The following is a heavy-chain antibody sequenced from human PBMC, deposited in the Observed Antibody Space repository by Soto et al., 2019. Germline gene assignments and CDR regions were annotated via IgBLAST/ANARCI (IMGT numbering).Heavy chain of an antibody. V-gene: IGHV4-4*02. D-gene: IGHD6-19*01. CDR3: ASSSGWWGLDV. CDR1: GDSINNGYW. Sequence: QVQLQESGPGLVKPSGTLSLTCGVSGDSINNGYWWTWVRQPPGKGLEWIGEKHHSGSTNYNLSLKSRVSISLDKSKNQFSLNLSSVTAADTAVYFCASSSGWWGLDVWGQGTTVTVSS. CDR2: KHHSGST. J-gene: IGHJ6*02.